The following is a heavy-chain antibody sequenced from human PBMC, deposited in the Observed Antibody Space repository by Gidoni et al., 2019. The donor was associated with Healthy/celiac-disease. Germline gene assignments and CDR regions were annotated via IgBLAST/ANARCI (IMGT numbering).Heavy chain of an antibody. CDR2: IRSKAYGGTT. V-gene: IGHV3-49*03. J-gene: IGHJ4*02. D-gene: IGHD6-19*01. CDR1: GFTFGDYA. Sequence: EVQLVESGGGLVPPGRSLRLSCTASGFTFGDYAMSWFRLAPGKGLEWVGFIRSKAYGGTTEYAASVKGRFTISRDDSKSIAYLQMNSLKTEDTAVYYCTRESSGWSAGDYWGQGTLVTVSS. CDR3: TRESSGWSAGDY.